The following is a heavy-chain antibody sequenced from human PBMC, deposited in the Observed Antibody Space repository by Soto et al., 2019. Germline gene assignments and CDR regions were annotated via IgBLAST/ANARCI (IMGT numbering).Heavy chain of an antibody. D-gene: IGHD3-10*01. CDR1: GFTFSSYG. V-gene: IGHV3-33*01. J-gene: IGHJ6*03. CDR3: ARESYSSRGVRFYYYYYMDV. Sequence: ESGGGVVQPGRSLRLSCAASGFTFSSYGMHWVRQAPGKGLEWVAVIWYDGSNKYYADSVKGRFTISRDNSKNTLYLQMNSLRAEDTAVYYCARESYSSRGVRFYYYYYMDVWGKGTTVTVSS. CDR2: IWYDGSNK.